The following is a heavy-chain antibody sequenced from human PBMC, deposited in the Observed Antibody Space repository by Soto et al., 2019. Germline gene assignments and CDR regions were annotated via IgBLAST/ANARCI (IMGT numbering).Heavy chain of an antibody. CDR1: GGSISSSSYY. V-gene: IGHV4-39*01. D-gene: IGHD2-2*01. CDR3: ARRLLVPAATGWFDP. CDR2: IYYSGST. Sequence: QLQLQESGPGLVKPSETLSLTCTVSGGSISSSSYYWGWIRQPPGKGLEWIGSIYYSGSTYYNPSLKSRVTISLDTSKNQFSLKLSSVTAADTAVYYCARRLLVPAATGWFDPWGQGTLVTVSS. J-gene: IGHJ5*02.